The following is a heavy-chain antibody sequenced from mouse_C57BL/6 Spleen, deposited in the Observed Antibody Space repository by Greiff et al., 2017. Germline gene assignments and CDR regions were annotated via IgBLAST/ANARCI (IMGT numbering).Heavy chain of an antibody. Sequence: QVQLQQPGAELVMPGASVKLSCKASGYTFTSYWMHWVKQRPGQGLEWIGEIDPSDSYTNYNQKFKGKSTLTVDKSSSTAHMQLSSLTSEDSAVYYCARKDDYYGSSGTFAYWGQGTLVTVSA. D-gene: IGHD1-1*01. V-gene: IGHV1-69*01. J-gene: IGHJ3*01. CDR1: GYTFTSYW. CDR2: IDPSDSYT. CDR3: ARKDDYYGSSGTFAY.